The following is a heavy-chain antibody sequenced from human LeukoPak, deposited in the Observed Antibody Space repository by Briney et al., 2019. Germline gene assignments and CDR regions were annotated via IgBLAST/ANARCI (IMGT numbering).Heavy chain of an antibody. D-gene: IGHD3-9*01. J-gene: IGHJ4*02. CDR1: GGSISSYY. CDR3: ARVTGYMIEDYFDY. Sequence: SETLSPTCTVSGGSISSYYWSWIRQPPGKGLEWIGYIYYSGSTNYNPSLKSRVTISVDTSKNQFSLKLRSVTAADTAVYYCARVTGYMIEDYFDYWGQGILVTVSS. CDR2: IYYSGST. V-gene: IGHV4-59*01.